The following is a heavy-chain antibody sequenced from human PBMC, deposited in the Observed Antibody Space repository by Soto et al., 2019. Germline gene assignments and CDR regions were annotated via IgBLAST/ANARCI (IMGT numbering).Heavy chain of an antibody. D-gene: IGHD5-18*01. V-gene: IGHV3-23*01. Sequence: EVQLLESGGGLVQPGGSLRLSCAASGFSFSNHAMSWVRQAPGKGLEWVSAISGCGGSTYYADSVKGRFTISRDNAKNTLYLHMNSLRAEDTAVYYCPKGVQLWIDFDYWGQGTLVTVSS. J-gene: IGHJ4*02. CDR2: ISGCGGST. CDR3: PKGVQLWIDFDY. CDR1: GFSFSNHA.